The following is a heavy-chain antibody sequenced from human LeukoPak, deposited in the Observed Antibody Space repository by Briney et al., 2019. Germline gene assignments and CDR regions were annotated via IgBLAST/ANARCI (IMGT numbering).Heavy chain of an antibody. Sequence: GRSLRLSCAASGFTFSGYAMNWVRQAPGKGLAWVSAISGSGGSTYYADSVKGRFTISRDNSKNTLYLQMNSLRAEDTAVYYYAKDAYHAWGQGTLVTVSS. D-gene: IGHD1-14*01. V-gene: IGHV3-23*01. CDR3: AKDAYHA. CDR1: GFTFSGYA. J-gene: IGHJ5*02. CDR2: ISGSGGST.